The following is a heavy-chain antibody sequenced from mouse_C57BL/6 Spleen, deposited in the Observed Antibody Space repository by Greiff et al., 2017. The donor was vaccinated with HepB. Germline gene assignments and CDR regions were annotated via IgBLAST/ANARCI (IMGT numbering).Heavy chain of an antibody. J-gene: IGHJ4*01. D-gene: IGHD1-1*01. V-gene: IGHV1-72*01. Sequence: QVQLQQSGAELVKPGASVKLSCKASGYTFTSYWMHWVKQRPGRGLEWIGRIDPNSGGTKYNEKFKSKATLTVDKPSSTAYMQLSSLTSEDSAVYYCAIITTVGATRSYYAMDYWGQGTSVTVSS. CDR2: IDPNSGGT. CDR3: AIITTVGATRSYYAMDY. CDR1: GYTFTSYW.